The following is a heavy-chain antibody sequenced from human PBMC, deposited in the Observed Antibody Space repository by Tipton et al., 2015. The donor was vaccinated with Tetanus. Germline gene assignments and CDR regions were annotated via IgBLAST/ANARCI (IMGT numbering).Heavy chain of an antibody. J-gene: IGHJ4*02. V-gene: IGHV4-39*01. Sequence: TLSLTCIVSGGSISSSSSYWGWIRQPPGKGLEWIGSINYSGSTYYNPSLKSRVTLSVDTSKNHFSLKLSSVTAADTTLYYCARQPISSGYRLFDYWGQGTLVTVSS. CDR1: GGSISSSSSY. D-gene: IGHD5-12*01. CDR2: INYSGST. CDR3: ARQPISSGYRLFDY.